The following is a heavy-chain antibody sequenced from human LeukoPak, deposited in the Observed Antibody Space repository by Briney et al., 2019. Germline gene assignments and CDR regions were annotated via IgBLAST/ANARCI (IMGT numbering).Heavy chain of an antibody. CDR1: GFTFSGSA. CDR2: IRSKANSYAT. Sequence: GGSLRLSCAVSGFTFSGSAMHWVRQASGKGLEWVGRIRSKANSYATAYAASVKGKFTISRDDSKNTAYLQMNSLKAEDTAVYYCTRSTSDSSSSRFDYWGQRTLVTVSS. V-gene: IGHV3-73*01. J-gene: IGHJ4*02. D-gene: IGHD3-22*01. CDR3: TRSTSDSSSSRFDY.